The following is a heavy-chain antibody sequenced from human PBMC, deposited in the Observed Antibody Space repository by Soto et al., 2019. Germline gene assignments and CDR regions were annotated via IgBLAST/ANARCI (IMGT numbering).Heavy chain of an antibody. V-gene: IGHV1-2*02. CDR3: ARVTMIVVAGASPYFDP. CDR2: INPDSGGT. CDR1: GYTFTGYY. D-gene: IGHD3-22*01. J-gene: IGHJ5*02. Sequence: ASVKVSCKASGYTFTGYYIHWVRQAPGQGLDWMGWINPDSGGTNYAQKCHGRVTLTRDTSISTAYVDLSRLSSDDTAVYYCARVTMIVVAGASPYFDPWGQGTLVTVSS.